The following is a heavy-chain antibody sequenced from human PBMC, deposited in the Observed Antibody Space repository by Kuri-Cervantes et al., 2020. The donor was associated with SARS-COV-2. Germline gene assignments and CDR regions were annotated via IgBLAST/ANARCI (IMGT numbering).Heavy chain of an antibody. CDR3: ITDPQYYDFWSGYYYYGMDV. D-gene: IGHD3-3*01. Sequence: GGSLRLSCAASGFTFSNAWMSWVRQAPGKGLEWVGRIKSKTDGGTTDYAAPVKGRFTISRDDSKNTLYLQMNSLKTEDTAVYYCITDPQYYDFWSGYYYYGMDVWGQGTTVTVSS. CDR1: GFTFSNAW. J-gene: IGHJ6*02. V-gene: IGHV3-15*01. CDR2: IKSKTDGGTT.